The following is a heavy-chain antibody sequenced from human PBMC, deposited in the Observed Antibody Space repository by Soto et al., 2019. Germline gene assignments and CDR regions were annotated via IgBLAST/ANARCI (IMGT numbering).Heavy chain of an antibody. J-gene: IGHJ4*02. D-gene: IGHD1-26*01. CDR1: GYNFASHW. CDR2: ILPGDSYT. V-gene: IGHV5-51*01. Sequence: GESLKISCKGSGYNFASHWIGWVRQMPGKGLEWMGIILPGDSYTTYSPSFQGQVTVSADQPISTVYLQWSSLKASDTAMYYCATLAGTGSYRDLYFDNWGQGTPVTVSS. CDR3: ATLAGTGSYRDLYFDN.